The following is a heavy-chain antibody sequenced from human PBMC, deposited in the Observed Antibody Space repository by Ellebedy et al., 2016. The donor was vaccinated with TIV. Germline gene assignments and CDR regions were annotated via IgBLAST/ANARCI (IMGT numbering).Heavy chain of an antibody. CDR2: LSYVGNNE. CDR3: ARPRGITIFERILYFDL. V-gene: IGHV3-30*03. D-gene: IGHD3-3*01. CDR1: GFTFNSYG. J-gene: IGHJ2*01. Sequence: GESLKISCAASGFTFNSYGMHWVRQAPGKGLEWVAVLSYVGNNEDYADSVKGRFTTYRDNSQNTLFLQMDSLRVEDTAVYYCARPRGITIFERILYFDLWGRGTLVTVSS.